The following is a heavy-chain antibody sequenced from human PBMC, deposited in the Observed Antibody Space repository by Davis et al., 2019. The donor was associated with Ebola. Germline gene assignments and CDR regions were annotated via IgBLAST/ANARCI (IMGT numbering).Heavy chain of an antibody. CDR3: VRWDRLFDY. D-gene: IGHD1-26*01. CDR1: EFTFSSYS. CDR2: ISSSSSTI. V-gene: IGHV3-48*04. J-gene: IGHJ4*02. Sequence: PGGSLRLSCAASEFTFSSYSMNWVRQAPGKGLEWVSYISSSSSTIYYADSVKGRFTISRDNAKNSLYLQMNSLRAEDTAVYYCVRWDRLFDYWGQGTLVTVSS.